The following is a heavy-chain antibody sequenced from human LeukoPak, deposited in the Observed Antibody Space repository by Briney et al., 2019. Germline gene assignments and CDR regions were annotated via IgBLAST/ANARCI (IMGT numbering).Heavy chain of an antibody. J-gene: IGHJ4*02. CDR3: ARAGWNSKKAYDY. Sequence: SVKVSCKASGGTFSSYAISWVRQAPGQGLEWMGRIIPILGIANYAQKFQGRVTMTRDTSISTAYMELSRLRSDDTAVYYCARAGWNSKKAYDYWGQGTLVTVSS. D-gene: IGHD1-7*01. CDR2: IIPILGIA. V-gene: IGHV1-69*04. CDR1: GGTFSSYA.